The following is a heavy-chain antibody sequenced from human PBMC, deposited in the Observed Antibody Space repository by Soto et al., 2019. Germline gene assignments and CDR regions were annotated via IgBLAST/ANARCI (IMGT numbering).Heavy chain of an antibody. D-gene: IGHD6-13*01. J-gene: IGHJ4*02. CDR1: GGTFSSYA. CDR2: IIPIFGTA. V-gene: IGHV1-69*01. Sequence: QVQLVQSGAEVKKPGSSVKVSCNASGGTFSSYAISWVRQAPGQGLEWMGGIIPIFGTANYAQKFHGRVTITADESMSTAYMELSSLRSEDTAVYYCARVHVYRAAAGIYVYWGQGTLVTVSS. CDR3: ARVHVYRAAAGIYVY.